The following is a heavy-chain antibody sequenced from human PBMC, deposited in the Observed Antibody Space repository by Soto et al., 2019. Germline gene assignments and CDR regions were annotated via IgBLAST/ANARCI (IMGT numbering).Heavy chain of an antibody. D-gene: IGHD5-18*01. Sequence: QVQLVQSGAEVKKPGSSVNVSCKTSGDTFSTHSITWVRQAPGQGLEWMGGIIPLFGTTGYAQKFQGRVTITADKSTNTAYMELSSLRYEDTAVYYCARSGYIVAPSYDNWGQGTLVTVSS. CDR1: GDTFSTHS. CDR3: ARSGYIVAPSYDN. J-gene: IGHJ4*02. CDR2: IIPLFGTT. V-gene: IGHV1-69*06.